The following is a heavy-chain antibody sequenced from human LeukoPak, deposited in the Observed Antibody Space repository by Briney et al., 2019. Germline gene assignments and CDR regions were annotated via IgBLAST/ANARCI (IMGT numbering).Heavy chain of an antibody. CDR2: ISSSSYI. CDR3: ARGDRSGNYYGSGSP. D-gene: IGHD3-10*01. J-gene: IGHJ5*02. CDR1: GFTFSSYS. V-gene: IGHV3-21*01. Sequence: PGGSLRLSCAASGFTFSSYSMNWVRQAPGKGLEWVSSISSSSYIYYADSVKGRFTISRDNATNSLYLQMNSLRAEDTAVYYCARGDRSGNYYGSGSPWGQGTLVTVSS.